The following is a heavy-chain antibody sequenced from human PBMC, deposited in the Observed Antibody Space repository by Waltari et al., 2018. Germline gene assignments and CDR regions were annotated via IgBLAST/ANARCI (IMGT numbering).Heavy chain of an antibody. D-gene: IGHD3-16*02. J-gene: IGHJ3*02. CDR2: SSGSSSRT. Sequence: EVQLLESGGGLVQPGGSLRLSCAASGFTFGNSALSWVRQAPGKGIEWISGSSGSSSRTYYADSVKGRFTISRDNSKNTLYLQMNSLRVEDTAVYFCAKVEGGIVTRYYALDIWGQGTMVTVSS. V-gene: IGHV3-23*01. CDR3: AKVEGGIVTRYYALDI. CDR1: GFTFGNSA.